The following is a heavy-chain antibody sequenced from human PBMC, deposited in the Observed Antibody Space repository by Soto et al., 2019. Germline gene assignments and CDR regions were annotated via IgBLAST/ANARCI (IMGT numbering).Heavy chain of an antibody. CDR1: GFTFSSYS. CDR3: ARDPDSSGYPYYYYGMDV. J-gene: IGHJ6*02. Sequence: GALRLSCAASGFTFSSYSMNWVRQAPGKGLEWVSSISSSSSYIYYADSVKGRFTISRDNAKNSLYLQMNSLRAEDTAVYYCARDPDSSGYPYYYYGMDVWGQGTTVTVSS. CDR2: ISSSSSYI. V-gene: IGHV3-21*01. D-gene: IGHD3-22*01.